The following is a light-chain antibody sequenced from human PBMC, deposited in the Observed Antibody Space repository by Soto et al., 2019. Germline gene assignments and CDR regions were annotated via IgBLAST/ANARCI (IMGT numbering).Light chain of an antibody. J-gene: IGKJ4*01. CDR1: QSVSSNY. CDR2: GAS. V-gene: IGKV3-20*01. CDR3: QQYDSSPLT. Sequence: EIVLTQSPGTLSLSPGERTTLSCRASQSVSSNYLAWYQQKPGQAPRLLIYGASSRATGIPDRFSGSGSGTGFTLTISRPEPEDFAVYYCQQYDSSPLTFGRGTKVEIK.